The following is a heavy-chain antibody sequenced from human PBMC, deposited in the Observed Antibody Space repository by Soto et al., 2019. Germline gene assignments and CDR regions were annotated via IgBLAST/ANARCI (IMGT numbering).Heavy chain of an antibody. J-gene: IGHJ3*02. CDR3: ARHPGYCSGGSCYDAFDI. V-gene: IGHV5-10-1*01. CDR1: GYSFTRSW. CDR2: IDPSDTYA. D-gene: IGHD2-15*01. Sequence: GGTLKIHCKGPGYSFTRSWTRWVPEIARKGQGWRGRIDPSDTYANYSPSFQGDGTISADKSISTAYLQWSSLKVSDTAMYYCARHPGYCSGGSCYDAFDIWGQGTMVTVSS.